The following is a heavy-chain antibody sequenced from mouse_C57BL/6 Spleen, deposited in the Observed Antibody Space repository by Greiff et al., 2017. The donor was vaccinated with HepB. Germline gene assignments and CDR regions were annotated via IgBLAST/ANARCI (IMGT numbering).Heavy chain of an antibody. V-gene: IGHV7-3*01. J-gene: IGHJ4*01. CDR3: ARSELDYAMDY. CDR2: IRNKANGYTT. D-gene: IGHD4-1*01. CDR1: GFTFTDYY. Sequence: EVMLVESGGGLVQPGGSLSLSCAASGFTFTDYYMSWVRQPPGKALEWLGFIRNKANGYTTEYSASVKGRFTISRDNSQSILYLQMNALRAEDSATYYCARSELDYAMDYWGQGTSVTVSS.